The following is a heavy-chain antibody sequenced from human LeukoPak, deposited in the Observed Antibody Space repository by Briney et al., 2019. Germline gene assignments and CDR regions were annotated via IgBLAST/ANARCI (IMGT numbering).Heavy chain of an antibody. CDR3: ARSREWSPAH. D-gene: IGHD3-3*01. CDR2: INPNSGGT. CDR1: GYTFTGYY. J-gene: IGHJ4*02. Sequence: ASVKVSCKSSGYTFTGYYMHWVRQAPGQGLEWMGWINPNSGGTNYAQKFQGRVTMTRDTSISTAYMELSRLRSNDTAVYYCARSREWSPAHWGQGTLVTVSS. V-gene: IGHV1-2*02.